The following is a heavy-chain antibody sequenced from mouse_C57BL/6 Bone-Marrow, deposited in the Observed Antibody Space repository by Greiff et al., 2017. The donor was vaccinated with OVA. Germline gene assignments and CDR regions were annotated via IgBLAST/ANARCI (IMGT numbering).Heavy chain of an antibody. J-gene: IGHJ3*01. D-gene: IGHD2-5*01. V-gene: IGHV2-6*01. CDR3: ASERSNSRAC. CDR2: IWGVGST. Sequence: VKLVESGPGLVAPSQSLSITCTVSGFSLTSYGVDWVRQSPGKGLEWLGVIWGVGSTNYNSAIKSRLSISKDNSKSQVFLKMNSLQTDDTAMYYCASERSNSRACWGQGTLVTVSA. CDR1: GFSLTSYG.